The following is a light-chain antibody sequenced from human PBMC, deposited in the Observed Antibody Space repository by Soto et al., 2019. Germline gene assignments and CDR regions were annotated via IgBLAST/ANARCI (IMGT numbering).Light chain of an antibody. CDR3: QQRSNWYT. V-gene: IGKV3-11*01. CDR1: RSVSSS. CDR2: DTS. Sequence: EIVLTQSPATLSLSPGERATVSCRASRSVSSSLAWYQQKPGQAPRLLIYDTSNRATGIPARFSGSGSGTDFTLTISSLEPEDFAVYYCQQRSNWYTFGQGTKLEIK. J-gene: IGKJ2*01.